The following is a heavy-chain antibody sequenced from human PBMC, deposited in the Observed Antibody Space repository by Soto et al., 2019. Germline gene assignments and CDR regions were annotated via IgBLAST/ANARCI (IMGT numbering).Heavy chain of an antibody. V-gene: IGHV4-59*01. J-gene: IGHJ6*03. CDR3: AAAVPAEYVFPYDYMDV. CDR1: GASISSYH. Sequence: PSETLSLTCTVSGASISSYHWSWIRQTPGKGLEWIGYIYYSGSANYNPSLKSRVTFSVDTSKIQVSLKLSSVTAADTGVYYCAAAVPAEYVFPYDYMDVWGKGTTVTVSS. D-gene: IGHD3-16*01. CDR2: IYYSGSA.